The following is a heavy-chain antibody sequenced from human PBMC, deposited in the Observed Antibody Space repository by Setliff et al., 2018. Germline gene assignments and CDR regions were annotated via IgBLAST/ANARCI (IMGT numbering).Heavy chain of an antibody. Sequence: GASVKVSCKASGYTFTNYAMNWVRQAPGQGLEWMGWINTNTGFPTYAQGFTGRFVFSLDTSVSTAYLQISSVKAEDTAVYYCAREGEGSTFFPLDAFDIWGQGTMVTVSS. D-gene: IGHD3-16*01. CDR1: GYTFTNYA. CDR2: INTNTGFP. CDR3: AREGEGSTFFPLDAFDI. V-gene: IGHV7-4-1*02. J-gene: IGHJ3*02.